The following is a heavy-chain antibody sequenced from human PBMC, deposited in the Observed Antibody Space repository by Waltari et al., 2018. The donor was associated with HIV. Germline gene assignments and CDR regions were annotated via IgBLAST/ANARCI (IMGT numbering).Heavy chain of an antibody. V-gene: IGHV3-9*01. CDR1: GVTFGDYA. CDR2: ISWNSGSI. J-gene: IGHJ4*02. D-gene: IGHD1-1*01. CDR3: AKEAYGTGPFDY. Sequence: EVQLVESGGGLVQPGRSLRLSCAASGVTFGDYAMHWVRQAPGKGLEWVSGISWNSGSIGYADAVKGRFTISRDNAKNSLYLQMNSLRAEDTALYYCAKEAYGTGPFDYWGQGTLVTVSS.